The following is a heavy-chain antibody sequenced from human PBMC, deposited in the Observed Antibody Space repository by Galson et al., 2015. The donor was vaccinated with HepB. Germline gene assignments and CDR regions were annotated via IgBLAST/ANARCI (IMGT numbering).Heavy chain of an antibody. Sequence: ETLSLTCTVSGGSISSSSYYWGWIRQPPGKGLEWIGSIYYSGSAYYNPSLKSRVTISVDTSKNQFSLKLSSVTAADTAVYYCASSEQQLAPFDYWGQGTLVTVSS. CDR3: ASSEQQLAPFDY. D-gene: IGHD6-13*01. J-gene: IGHJ4*02. CDR1: GGSISSSSYY. CDR2: IYYSGSA. V-gene: IGHV4-39*07.